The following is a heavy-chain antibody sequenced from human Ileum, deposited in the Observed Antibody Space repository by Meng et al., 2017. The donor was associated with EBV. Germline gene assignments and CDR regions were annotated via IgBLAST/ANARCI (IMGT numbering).Heavy chain of an antibody. CDR3: ARDFGPHQLWY. CDR1: GGSIRSSNG. J-gene: IGHJ4*02. CDR2: IYHSGST. D-gene: IGHD3-16*01. Sequence: QVHRQSPGPRLCKTSGTLSLTCAVSGGSIRSSNGWSWVRQPPGKGLEWIGEIYHSGSTNYNPSLKSRVTISVDKSKNQFSLKLSSVTAADTAVYYCARDFGPHQLWYWGQGTLVTVSS. V-gene: IGHV4-4*02.